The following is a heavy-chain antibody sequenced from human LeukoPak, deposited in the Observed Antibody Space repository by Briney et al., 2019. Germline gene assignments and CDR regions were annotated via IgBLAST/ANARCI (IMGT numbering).Heavy chain of an antibody. CDR1: GGSISSGDYY. J-gene: IGHJ5*02. CDR3: ARGYDFWSGYYPPAGWFDP. D-gene: IGHD3-3*01. CDR2: IYYSGST. Sequence: PSETLSLTCTVSGGSISSGDYYWSWIRQPPGKSLEWIGYIYYSGSTYYNPSLKSRVTISVDTSKNQFSLKLSSVTAADTAVYYCARGYDFWSGYYPPAGWFDPWGQGTLVTVSS. V-gene: IGHV4-30-4*08.